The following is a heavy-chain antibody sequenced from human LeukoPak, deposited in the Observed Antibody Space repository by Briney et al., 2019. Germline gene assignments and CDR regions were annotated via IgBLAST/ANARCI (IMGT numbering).Heavy chain of an antibody. J-gene: IGHJ4*02. CDR1: GFTVSSNY. CDR2: IYSGGST. V-gene: IGHV3-53*01. CDR3: ARERKEVTGDIVIDY. D-gene: IGHD7-27*01. Sequence: GGSLRLSCAASGFTVSSNYMSWVRQAPGKGLEWVSVIYSGGSTYYADSVKGRFTISRDNSKNTLYLQMNSLRAEDMAVYYCARERKEVTGDIVIDYWGQGTLVTASS.